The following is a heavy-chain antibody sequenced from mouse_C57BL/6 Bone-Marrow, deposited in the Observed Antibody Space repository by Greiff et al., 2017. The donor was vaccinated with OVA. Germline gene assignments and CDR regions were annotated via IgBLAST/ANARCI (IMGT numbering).Heavy chain of an antibody. CDR1: GYTFTDYE. CDR2: IDPETGGT. Sequence: VQLQQSGAELVRPGASVTLSCKASGYTFTDYEMHWVKQTPVHGLEWIGAIDPETGGTAYNQKFKGKAILTADKSSSTAYMELRSLTSEDSAVYYCTRGYSNYYAMDYWGLGTSVTVSS. D-gene: IGHD2-5*01. J-gene: IGHJ4*01. CDR3: TRGYSNYYAMDY. V-gene: IGHV1-15*01.